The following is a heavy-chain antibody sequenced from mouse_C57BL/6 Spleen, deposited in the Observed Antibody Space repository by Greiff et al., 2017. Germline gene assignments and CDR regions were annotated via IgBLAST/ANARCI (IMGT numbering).Heavy chain of an antibody. CDR2: IYPGNGDT. D-gene: IGHD1-1*01. V-gene: IGHV1-12*01. J-gene: IGHJ3*01. CDR3: ARGKDYYGSSYEKGFAY. Sequence: QVQLKESGAELVRPGASVKMSCKASGYTFTSYNMHWVKQTPRQGLEWIGAIYPGNGDTSYNQKFKGKATLTVDKSSSTAYMQLSSLTSEDSAVYFCARGKDYYGSSYEKGFAYWGQGTLVTVSA. CDR1: GYTFTSYN.